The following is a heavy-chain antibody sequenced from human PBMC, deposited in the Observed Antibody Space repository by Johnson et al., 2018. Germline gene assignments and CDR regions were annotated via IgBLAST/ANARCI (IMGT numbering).Heavy chain of an antibody. J-gene: IGHJ1*01. CDR1: GLSFSSYS. D-gene: IGHD3-22*01. CDR2: ISSSSRTI. Sequence: VQLVESGGGLVQPGGSLRLSCEATGLSFSSYSLNWVRQAPGKGLEWISSISSSSRTIYYADPVKGRFTISRDDAKNPMYLQMNSLRAEDTAVYYWARVTTDFYDSSGYGFQHWGQGTLVTVSS. CDR3: ARVTTDFYDSSGYGFQH. V-gene: IGHV3-48*01.